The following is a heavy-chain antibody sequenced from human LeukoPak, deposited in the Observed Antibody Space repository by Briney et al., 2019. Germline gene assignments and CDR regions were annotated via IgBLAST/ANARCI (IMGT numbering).Heavy chain of an antibody. Sequence: ASVKVSCKASGYTFTSYGISWVRQAPGQGLEWMGWISAYNGNTNYAQRLQGRVTMTTDTSTSTAYVELRSLRSDDTAVYYCARCGDSSGYYSLADAFDIWGQGTMVTVSS. J-gene: IGHJ3*02. CDR2: ISAYNGNT. CDR1: GYTFTSYG. V-gene: IGHV1-18*01. CDR3: ARCGDSSGYYSLADAFDI. D-gene: IGHD3-22*01.